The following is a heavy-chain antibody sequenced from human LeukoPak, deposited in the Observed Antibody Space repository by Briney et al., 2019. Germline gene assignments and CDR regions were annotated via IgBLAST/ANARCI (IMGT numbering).Heavy chain of an antibody. Sequence: ASVKVSCKASGYTFTNYGISWVRQAPGQGLEWMVWISAYNGNINYAQNLQGRVTMTTDTSTSTAYMELRSLRHDDTAVYYCARAISVGHSGSYPLDYWGQGTLVTVSS. V-gene: IGHV1-18*01. D-gene: IGHD1-26*01. CDR1: GYTFTNYG. J-gene: IGHJ4*02. CDR2: ISAYNGNI. CDR3: ARAISVGHSGSYPLDY.